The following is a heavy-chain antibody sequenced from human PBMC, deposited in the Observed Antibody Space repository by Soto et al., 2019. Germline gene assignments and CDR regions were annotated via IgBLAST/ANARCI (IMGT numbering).Heavy chain of an antibody. D-gene: IGHD5-18*01. J-gene: IGHJ4*02. Sequence: GGSLRLSCAASGFTSSTYAMHWVRQAPGMGLEWVAVISYDGTNKDYTDSVKGRFTISRDNSKNTLYLQMSSLRTEDTAFYYCARDGMGYSYGTDYWGQGTVVTVSS. CDR1: GFTSSTYA. CDR2: ISYDGTNK. CDR3: ARDGMGYSYGTDY. V-gene: IGHV3-30-3*01.